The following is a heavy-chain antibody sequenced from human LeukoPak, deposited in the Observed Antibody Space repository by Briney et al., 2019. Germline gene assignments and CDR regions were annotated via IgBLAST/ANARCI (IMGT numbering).Heavy chain of an antibody. Sequence: PSETLSLTCAVYGGSFSGYYWSWIRQPPGKGLEWIGEINHSGSTNYNPSLKSRVTISVDTSKNQFSLKLSSVTAADTAVYYCARRRTYQNYYGSGSYYRPGYYYYYMDVWGKGTTVTISS. D-gene: IGHD3-10*01. J-gene: IGHJ6*03. V-gene: IGHV4-34*01. CDR2: INHSGST. CDR3: ARRRTYQNYYGSGSYYRPGYYYYYMDV. CDR1: GGSFSGYY.